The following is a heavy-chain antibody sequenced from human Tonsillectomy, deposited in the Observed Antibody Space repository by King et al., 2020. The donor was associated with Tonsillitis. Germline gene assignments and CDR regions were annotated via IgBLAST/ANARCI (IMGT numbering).Heavy chain of an antibody. CDR2: IDYSGST. J-gene: IGHJ3*01. Sequence: VQLQESGPGLVKPSQTLSLTCTVSGGSISSGDYYWSWIRQPPGKGLEWIGYIDYSGSTYYNPSLKSRVIISVDTSKNQFSLKLSSVTAADTAVYYCARDLSYSDAFDLWGQGTMVTVSS. V-gene: IGHV4-30-4*01. D-gene: IGHD2-15*01. CDR3: ARDLSYSDAFDL. CDR1: GGSISSGDYY.